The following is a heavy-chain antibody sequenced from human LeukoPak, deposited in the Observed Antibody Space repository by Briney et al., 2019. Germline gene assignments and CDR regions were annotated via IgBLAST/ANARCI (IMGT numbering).Heavy chain of an antibody. CDR1: GYTFTGYY. J-gene: IGHJ6*02. CDR2: INPNSGGT. V-gene: IGHV1-2*04. Sequence: GASVKVSCKASGYTFTGYYMHWVRQAPGQGLEWMGWINPNSGGTNYAQKFQGWVTMTRDTSISTAYMELSRLRSDDTAVYYCGVAQTTNYYYYGMDVWGQGTTVTVSS. CDR3: GVAQTTNYYYYGMDV. D-gene: IGHD1-14*01.